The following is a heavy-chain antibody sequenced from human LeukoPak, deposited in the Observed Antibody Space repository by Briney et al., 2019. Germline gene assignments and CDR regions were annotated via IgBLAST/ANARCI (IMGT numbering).Heavy chain of an antibody. CDR1: GFAFRSYG. CDR2: ISGNGVGT. J-gene: IGHJ4*02. D-gene: IGHD7-27*01. Sequence: GGSLRLSCAASGFAFRSYGMSWVRQAPGKGLEWVSVISGNGVGTYYADSVKGRFTISRDNSKNTLYLQMNNLRAEDTAVYYCAKDLAWGLDYWGQGTPVTVSS. V-gene: IGHV3-23*01. CDR3: AKDLAWGLDY.